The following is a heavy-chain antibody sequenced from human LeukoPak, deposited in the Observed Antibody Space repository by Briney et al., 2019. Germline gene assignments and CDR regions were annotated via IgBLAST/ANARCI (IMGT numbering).Heavy chain of an antibody. CDR1: GFTVSSNH. D-gene: IGHD3-9*01. CDR3: ARSSHYDILTGYSEEDAFDI. J-gene: IGHJ3*02. Sequence: PGGSLRLSCAASGFTVSSNHMSWVRQAPGKGLEWVSVIYSGGGTDYADSVKGRFTISRDNSKNTLYLQMNSLRVEDTAVYYCARSSHYDILTGYSEEDAFDIWGQGTMVTVSS. CDR2: IYSGGGT. V-gene: IGHV3-53*01.